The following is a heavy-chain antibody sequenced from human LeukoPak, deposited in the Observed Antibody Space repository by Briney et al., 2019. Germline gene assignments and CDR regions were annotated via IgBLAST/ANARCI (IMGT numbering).Heavy chain of an antibody. CDR2: IWYDGSNK. J-gene: IGHJ4*02. D-gene: IGHD3-10*01. CDR3: RGTYYYGSGIDGDYFDY. CDR1: GFNFGTFA. Sequence: QSGRSLRLSCEASGFNFGTFAMHWVRQAPGEGLEWLAIIWYDGSNKHYSDSVKGRFTISGDNSKSSLYLQMNSLRAEDTAVYYCRGTYYYGSGIDGDYFDYWGQGTLVTVSS. V-gene: IGHV3-33*01.